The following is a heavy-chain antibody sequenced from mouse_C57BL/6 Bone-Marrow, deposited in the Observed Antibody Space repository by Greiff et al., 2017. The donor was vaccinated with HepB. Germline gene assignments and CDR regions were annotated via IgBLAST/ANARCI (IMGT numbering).Heavy chain of an antibody. Sequence: VMLVESGGGLVQPGESLNLSCASNESEFPSPDLSWVRTTPEKRLELVAAINSDGGSTYYPDTMERRFIISRDNTKKTLYLQMSSLRSEDTALYYCARLGTGTDAMDYWGQGTSVTVSS. CDR2: INSDGGST. D-gene: IGHD4-1*01. CDR3: ARLGTGTDAMDY. V-gene: IGHV5-2*01. J-gene: IGHJ4*01. CDR1: ESEFPSPD.